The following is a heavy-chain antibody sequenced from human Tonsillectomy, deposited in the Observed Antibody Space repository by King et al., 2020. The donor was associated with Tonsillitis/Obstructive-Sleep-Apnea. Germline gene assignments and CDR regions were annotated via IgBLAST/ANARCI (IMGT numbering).Heavy chain of an antibody. D-gene: IGHD3-10*01. CDR1: GFSLSKARIG. Sequence: TLKESGPVLVKPTETLTLTCTVSGFSLSKARIGVSWLHQPPGKTLEWLAHIFSSDEKSSSPSLKKRRSISKDTSKSQVVLTMTNMDPVDTATYYCARMESYYYMDVWGKGTTVTVSS. V-gene: IGHV2-26*01. J-gene: IGHJ6*03. CDR3: ARMESYYYMDV. CDR2: IFSSDEK.